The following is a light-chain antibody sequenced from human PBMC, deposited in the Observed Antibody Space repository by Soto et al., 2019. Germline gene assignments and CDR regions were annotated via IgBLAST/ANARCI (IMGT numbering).Light chain of an antibody. J-gene: IGLJ1*01. V-gene: IGLV2-14*01. Sequence: QSALTQPASVSGSPGQSITISCTGTSSDVGGYNYVSWYQQHPGKAPKLMIYEVSNRPSGVSNRFSGSKSGNTASLTSSGLQAEDEADYYCSSYTDSSTQVFGTGTKLTVL. CDR2: EVS. CDR3: SSYTDSSTQV. CDR1: SSDVGGYNY.